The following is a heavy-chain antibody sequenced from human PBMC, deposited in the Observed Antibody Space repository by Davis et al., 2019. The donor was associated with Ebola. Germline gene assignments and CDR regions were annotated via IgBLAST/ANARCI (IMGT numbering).Heavy chain of an antibody. J-gene: IGHJ6*02. D-gene: IGHD4-17*01. V-gene: IGHV3-7*03. CDR2: IKQDGSEK. CDR3: ASLEVLGYGDYEGMDV. Sequence: GESLKISCAASGFTFSSYWMSWVRQAPGKGLEWVANIKQDGSEKYYVDSVKGRFTISRDNAKNSLYLQMNSLRAEDTAVYYCASLEVLGYGDYEGMDVWGQGTTVTVSS. CDR1: GFTFSSYW.